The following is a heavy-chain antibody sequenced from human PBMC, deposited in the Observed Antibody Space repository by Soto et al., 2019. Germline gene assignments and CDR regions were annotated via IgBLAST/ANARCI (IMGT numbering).Heavy chain of an antibody. Sequence: EVQLVESRGGLVKPGGSLRLSCAASGFTFSYYSMIWVRQAPGKGLEWVSCISSSSSHIYYADSVQGRFTISRDNAKNSLYLQMNSLRAEDTALYYCARDQDAFDIWGRGTEVTVSS. CDR1: GFTFSYYS. V-gene: IGHV3-21*02. CDR3: ARDQDAFDI. J-gene: IGHJ3*02. CDR2: ISSSSSHI.